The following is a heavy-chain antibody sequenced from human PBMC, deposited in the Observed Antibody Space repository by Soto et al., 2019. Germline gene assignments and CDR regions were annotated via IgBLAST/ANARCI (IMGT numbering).Heavy chain of an antibody. V-gene: IGHV1-18*01. CDR2: ISAYNGNT. Sequence: QVQLVQSGAEVKRPGASVKVSCKASGYIFTNYGINWVRQAPGQGLEWMGWISAYNGNTNYAQKVQGRVTVTTDTSTSTVYMELRSLRSDDTAVYYCARGRDDSSWSSAEHFHHWGQGTLVTVSS. CDR3: ARGRDDSSWSSAEHFHH. D-gene: IGHD6-13*01. CDR1: GYIFTNYG. J-gene: IGHJ1*01.